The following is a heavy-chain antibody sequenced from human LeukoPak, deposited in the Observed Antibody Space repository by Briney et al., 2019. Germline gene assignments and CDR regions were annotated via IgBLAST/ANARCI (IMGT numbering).Heavy chain of an antibody. CDR1: GFTLSRHW. D-gene: IGHD2-15*01. J-gene: IGHJ4*02. Sequence: GGSLRLSCAAAGFTLSRHWMSWVRQAKGKGLEWVANIKQDGSERYNVDSVKGRFTISRDNAKNSLYLQMNSLRVEDTAVYHCARGRYCSGGSCYGALGYYFDYRGQGTLVTVSS. V-gene: IGHV3-7*01. CDR2: IKQDGSER. CDR3: ARGRYCSGGSCYGALGYYFDY.